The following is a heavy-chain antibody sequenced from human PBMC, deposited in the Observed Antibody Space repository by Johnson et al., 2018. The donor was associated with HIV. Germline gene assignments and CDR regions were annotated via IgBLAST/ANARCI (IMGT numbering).Heavy chain of an antibody. CDR2: ISSSGSTI. D-gene: IGHD6-13*01. CDR1: GFIFSDYY. Sequence: QVQLVESGGGLVKPGGSLRLSCAASGFIFSDYYMTWIRQAPGKGLEWVSYISSSGSTIYYADSVKGRFTISRDNAKNSLYLQMNSLRAEDTAVYYCARDPRRSSWYTEGEKVGNAFDIWGQGTMVTVSS. J-gene: IGHJ3*02. CDR3: ARDPRRSSWYTEGEKVGNAFDI. V-gene: IGHV3-11*04.